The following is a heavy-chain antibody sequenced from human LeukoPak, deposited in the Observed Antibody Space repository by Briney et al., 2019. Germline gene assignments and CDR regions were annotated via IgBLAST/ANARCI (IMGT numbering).Heavy chain of an antibody. CDR2: INPDSGGT. V-gene: IGHV1-2*02. Sequence: GASVKVSCKASGYTFTGYYMHWVRQAPGQGLEWMGWINPDSGGTNYAQKFQGRVTMTRDTSISTAYMELSRLRSDDTAMYYCARTRGAAGHETRYYYYYMDVWGKGTTVTVSS. J-gene: IGHJ6*03. CDR1: GYTFTGYY. CDR3: ARTRGAAGHETRYYYYYMDV. D-gene: IGHD6-13*01.